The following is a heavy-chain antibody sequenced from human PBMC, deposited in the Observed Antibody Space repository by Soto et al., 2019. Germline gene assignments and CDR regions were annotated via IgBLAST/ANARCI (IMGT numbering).Heavy chain of an antibody. CDR1: GGTFSSYT. V-gene: IGHV1-69*02. J-gene: IGHJ4*02. D-gene: IGHD2-8*01. Sequence: SVKVSCKASGGTFSSYTISWVRQAPGQGLEWMGRIIPTLGIANYAQKFQGRVTITADKSTSTAYMELSSLRSEDTAVYYCARVGRNGGLVGYWGQGTLVTVSS. CDR2: IIPTLGIA. CDR3: ARVGRNGGLVGY.